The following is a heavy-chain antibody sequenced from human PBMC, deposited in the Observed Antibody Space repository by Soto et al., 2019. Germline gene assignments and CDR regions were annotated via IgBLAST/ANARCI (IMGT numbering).Heavy chain of an antibody. Sequence: ASVKVSCKASGYTFTSYAMHWVRQAPGQRLEWMGWINAGNGNTKYSQKFQDRFTISRDNSKKTLYLQMNSLRADDTAVYYCVAGQSFFDYCGQGTLVTGPS. J-gene: IGHJ4*02. CDR1: GYTFTSYA. CDR3: VAGQSFFDY. D-gene: IGHD6-19*01. V-gene: IGHV1-3*01. CDR2: INAGNGNT.